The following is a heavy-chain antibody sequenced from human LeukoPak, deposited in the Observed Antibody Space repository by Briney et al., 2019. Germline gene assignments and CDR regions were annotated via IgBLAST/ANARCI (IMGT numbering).Heavy chain of an antibody. Sequence: GGSLRLSCAASGFGLSSYEMNGVRQAPGKGLEWVSYSSSSGTNNQYADSVKDRLTISRDNAKNSLYLQMNYLRAEDTAVYYCARDWKFWGQGTLVTVSS. CDR3: ARDWKF. CDR1: GFGLSSYE. D-gene: IGHD1-1*01. CDR2: SSSSGTNN. J-gene: IGHJ4*02. V-gene: IGHV3-48*03.